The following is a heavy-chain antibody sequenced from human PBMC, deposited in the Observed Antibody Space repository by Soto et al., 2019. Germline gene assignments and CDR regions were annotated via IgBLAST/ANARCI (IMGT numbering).Heavy chain of an antibody. Sequence: EVQVLESGGGLVQPGGSLRLSCAASGFIFTSYAMSWVRQGPGKGLEWVSGISGSAGSTYYADSVKGRFSISRDNSKNTLYLEMNSLRAEDTAIYYCAKATPSIAVADPIDYLCLVTLVTVSS. D-gene: IGHD6-19*01. CDR2: ISGSAGST. J-gene: IGHJ4*02. V-gene: IGHV3-23*01. CDR1: GFIFTSYA. CDR3: AKATPSIAVADPIDY.